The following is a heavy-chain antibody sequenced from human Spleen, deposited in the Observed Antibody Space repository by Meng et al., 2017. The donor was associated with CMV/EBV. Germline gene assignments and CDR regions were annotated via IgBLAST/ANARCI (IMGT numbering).Heavy chain of an antibody. CDR1: GFTFSSYA. CDR3: AIHSGLVC. CDR2: ISYDGSNK. V-gene: IGHV3-30*04. J-gene: IGHJ4*02. D-gene: IGHD3-22*01. Sequence: GESLKISCAASGFTFSSYAMSWVRQAPGKGLEWVAVISYDGSNKYYADSVKGRFTISRDNSKNTLYLQMNSLRAEDTAVYYCAIHSGLVCWGQGTLVTVSS.